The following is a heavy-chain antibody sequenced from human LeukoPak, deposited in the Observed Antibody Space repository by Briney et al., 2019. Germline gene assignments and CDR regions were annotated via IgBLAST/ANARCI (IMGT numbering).Heavy chain of an antibody. CDR1: GGSFSGYY. V-gene: IGHV4-34*01. Sequence: SETLSLTCAVYGGSFSGYYWSWIRQPPGKGLEWIGEIHHSGSTNYNPSLKSRVTISVDTSKNQFSLKLSSVTAADTAVYYCARRRGSGSYYFPGNNWFDPWGQGTLVTVSS. D-gene: IGHD1-26*01. CDR3: ARRRGSGSYYFPGNNWFDP. CDR2: IHHSGST. J-gene: IGHJ5*02.